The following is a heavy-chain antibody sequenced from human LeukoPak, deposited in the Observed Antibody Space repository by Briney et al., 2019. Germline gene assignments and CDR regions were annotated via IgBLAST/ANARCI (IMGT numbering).Heavy chain of an antibody. CDR1: GGSISSYY. D-gene: IGHD5-18*01. CDR3: ASEEAGYSSSNYFDY. Sequence: PSETLSLTCTVSGGSISSYYWSWIRQPAGKGLEWIGRIYTSGSTNYNPSLKSRVTMSVDTSKNQFSLKLSSVTAADTAVYYCASEEAGYSSSNYFDYWGQGTLVTVSS. CDR2: IYTSGST. J-gene: IGHJ4*02. V-gene: IGHV4-4*07.